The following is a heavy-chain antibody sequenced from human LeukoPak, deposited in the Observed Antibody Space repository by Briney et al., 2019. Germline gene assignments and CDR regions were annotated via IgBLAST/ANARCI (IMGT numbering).Heavy chain of an antibody. CDR1: GGSFNSDGYY. D-gene: IGHD3-16*01. J-gene: IGHJ4*02. Sequence: SETLSLTCTVSGGSFNSDGYYWNWIRQHPGKGLEWIGYIDSSGSTYYNPSLKTRVTISVDTSKSQFSLKMDSVTAADTAMYYCGRIGGHQNSWGQGTLATVSS. CDR2: IDSSGST. CDR3: GRIGGHQNS. V-gene: IGHV4-31*03.